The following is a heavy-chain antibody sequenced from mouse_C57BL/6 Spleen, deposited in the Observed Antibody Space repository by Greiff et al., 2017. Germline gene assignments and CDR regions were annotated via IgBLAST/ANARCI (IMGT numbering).Heavy chain of an antibody. Sequence: VHLVESGPGLVAPSQSLSITCTVSGFSLTSYAISWVRQPPGKGLEWLGVIWTGGGTNYNSALKSRLSISKDNSKSQVFLKMNSLQTDDTARYYCARTHITTVVATRDYYAMDYWGQGTSVTVSS. CDR1: GFSLTSYA. CDR3: ARTHITTVVATRDYYAMDY. D-gene: IGHD1-1*01. J-gene: IGHJ4*01. V-gene: IGHV2-9-1*01. CDR2: IWTGGGT.